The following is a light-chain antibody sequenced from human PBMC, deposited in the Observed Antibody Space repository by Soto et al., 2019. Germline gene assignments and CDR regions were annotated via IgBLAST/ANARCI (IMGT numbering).Light chain of an antibody. Sequence: ETATTQSPATLSVSPGERATLSCRASQSVSSNLAWYQQKPGQAPRLLIYGASTRATGIPARFSGGGSGTDFTLTISRLEPEDFAVYFCHQYGSSRTFGQGTKVDSK. CDR3: HQYGSSRT. CDR2: GAS. CDR1: QSVSSN. V-gene: IGKV3-15*01. J-gene: IGKJ1*01.